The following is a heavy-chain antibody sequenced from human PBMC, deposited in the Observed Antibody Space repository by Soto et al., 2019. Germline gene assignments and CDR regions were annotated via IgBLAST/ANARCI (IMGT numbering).Heavy chain of an antibody. Sequence: GASVKVSCKASGGTFSSYAISWVRQAPGQGLEWMGGIIPIFGTANYAQKFQGRVTITAGESTSTAYMELSSLRSEDTAVYYCAGPVRAAVAGSNYYYYGMDVWGQGTTVTVSS. J-gene: IGHJ6*02. D-gene: IGHD6-19*01. CDR1: GGTFSSYA. CDR3: AGPVRAAVAGSNYYYYGMDV. V-gene: IGHV1-69*13. CDR2: IIPIFGTA.